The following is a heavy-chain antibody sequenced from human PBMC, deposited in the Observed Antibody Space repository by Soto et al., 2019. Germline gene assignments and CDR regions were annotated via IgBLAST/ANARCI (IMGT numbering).Heavy chain of an antibody. Sequence: QVQLVQSGAEVKKPGASVKVSCKASGYTFTSYYMHWVRQAPGQGLEWMGIINPSGGSTSYAQKFQGRVXXAXDXXTSTVYMELSSLRSEDTAVYYCATLPNYGGNSPGNWGQGTLVTVSS. CDR2: INPSGGST. CDR3: ATLPNYGGNSPGN. D-gene: IGHD4-17*01. V-gene: IGHV1-46*01. J-gene: IGHJ4*02. CDR1: GYTFTSYY.